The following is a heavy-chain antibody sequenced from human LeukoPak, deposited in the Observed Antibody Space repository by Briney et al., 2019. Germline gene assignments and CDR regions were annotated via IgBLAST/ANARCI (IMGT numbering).Heavy chain of an antibody. Sequence: EASVKVSCKASGYTFTSYGISWVRQAPGQGLEWMGWISAYNGNTNYAQKLQGRVTMTTDTSTSTAYMELRSLRSDDTAVYYCARVTMVRGVIGSYYYYYMDVWGKGTTVTVSS. J-gene: IGHJ6*03. D-gene: IGHD3-10*01. V-gene: IGHV1-18*01. CDR2: ISAYNGNT. CDR1: GYTFTSYG. CDR3: ARVTMVRGVIGSYYYYYMDV.